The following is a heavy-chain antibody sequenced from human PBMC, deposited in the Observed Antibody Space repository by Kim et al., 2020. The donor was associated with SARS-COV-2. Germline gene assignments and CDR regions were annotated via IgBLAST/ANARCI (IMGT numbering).Heavy chain of an antibody. J-gene: IGHJ4*02. CDR3: ATSYDTKRAPVDC. V-gene: IGHV4-59*01. Sequence: NYNPALKSRVTTSMDTSKSQFSLKLRSVTAADTAVYYCATSYDTKRAPVDCWGQGVLVTVSS. D-gene: IGHD3-9*01.